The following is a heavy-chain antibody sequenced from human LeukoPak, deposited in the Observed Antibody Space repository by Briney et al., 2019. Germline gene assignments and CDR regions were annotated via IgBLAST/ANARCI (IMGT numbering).Heavy chain of an antibody. CDR2: INTRSYI. Sequence: GGSLRVSCAASGFTFSSYSMNWVRQAPGKGLEWVSSINTRSYIYYADSVNGRFTISRDDAKNSLYLQMNSLPAEDTAVYYCAREGGYCYGGSCRWFDSWGQGTLVTVSS. V-gene: IGHV3-21*01. CDR1: GFTFSSYS. D-gene: IGHD2-15*01. J-gene: IGHJ5*01. CDR3: AREGGYCYGGSCRWFDS.